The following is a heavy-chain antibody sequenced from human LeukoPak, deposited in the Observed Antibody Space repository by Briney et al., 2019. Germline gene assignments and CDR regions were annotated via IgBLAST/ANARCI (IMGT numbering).Heavy chain of an antibody. D-gene: IGHD3-16*01. Sequence: GGSLSLSCTTSGFTFGTHTMHWFRQAPGKGLQWIGFIRSSGTTQYAASVKGRFTISRDDSKSIAYLQMNSLKTEDTAAYYCTRDRFYVWFDPWGQGTLVTVSS. V-gene: IGHV3-49*03. CDR3: TRDRFYVWFDP. CDR1: GFTFGTHT. J-gene: IGHJ5*02. CDR2: IRSSGTT.